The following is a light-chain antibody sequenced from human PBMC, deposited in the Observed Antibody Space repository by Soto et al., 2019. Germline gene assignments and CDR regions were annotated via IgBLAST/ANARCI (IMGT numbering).Light chain of an antibody. J-gene: IGKJ2*01. CDR2: DAS. CDR1: QSISSW. CDR3: QQINGYPPPTYT. Sequence: DIQMTQSPSTLSASVGDRVTITCRASQSISSWLAWYQQKPGKAPKLLIYDASSLESGVPSRFSGSGSGTESPLPTSSLQPNHLETNTCQQINGYPPPTYTFGKGTTLRSN. V-gene: IGKV1-5*01.